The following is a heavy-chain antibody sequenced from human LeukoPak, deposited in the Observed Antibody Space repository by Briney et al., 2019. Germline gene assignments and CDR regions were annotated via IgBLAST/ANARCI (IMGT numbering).Heavy chain of an antibody. CDR2: ISSSSSTI. CDR1: GFTFSSYS. D-gene: IGHD3-3*01. Sequence: GGSLRLSCAASGFTFSSYSMKWVRQAPGKGLEWVSYISSSSSTIYYADSVKGRYTISRDNAKTSLYLQMNSLRAEDTAVYYCARDVLGGDPDYWGQGTLVTVSS. J-gene: IGHJ4*02. V-gene: IGHV3-48*04. CDR3: ARDVLGGDPDY.